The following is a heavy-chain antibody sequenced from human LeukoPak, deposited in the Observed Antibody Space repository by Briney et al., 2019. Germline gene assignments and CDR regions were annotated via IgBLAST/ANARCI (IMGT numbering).Heavy chain of an antibody. J-gene: IGHJ4*02. Sequence: GGSLRLSCAASGFTFSSYSMNWVRQAPGKGLEWVSYISSSSSTIYYADSVKGRFTISRDNAKNSLYLQMNSLRAEDTAVYYCARAGGLRLRFLEWLFDYWGQGTLVTVSS. V-gene: IGHV3-48*01. D-gene: IGHD3-3*01. CDR3: ARAGGLRLRFLEWLFDY. CDR1: GFTFSSYS. CDR2: ISSSSSTI.